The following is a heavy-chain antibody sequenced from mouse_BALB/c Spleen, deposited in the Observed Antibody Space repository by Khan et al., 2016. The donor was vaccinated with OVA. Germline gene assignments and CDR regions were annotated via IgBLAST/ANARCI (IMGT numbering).Heavy chain of an antibody. CDR2: ISYSGVP. CDR1: GYSITSGYA. V-gene: IGHV3-2*02. Sequence: EVQLQESGPGLVKPSQSLSLTCTVTGYSITSGYAWNWIRQFPGNKLEWMGYISYSGVPSYTPSLKSRISITRDTSKNQFFLQLNSVTTEDTATYYCARGNCYGYYFDDWGQGTTLTVSS. D-gene: IGHD1-1*01. J-gene: IGHJ2*01. CDR3: ARGNCYGYYFDD.